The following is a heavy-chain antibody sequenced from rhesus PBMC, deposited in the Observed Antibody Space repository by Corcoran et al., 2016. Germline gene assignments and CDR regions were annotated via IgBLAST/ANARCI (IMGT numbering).Heavy chain of an antibody. CDR2: INGNSGST. D-gene: IGHD3-28*01. CDR1: GGSFSSYW. V-gene: IGHV4-80*01. J-gene: IGHJ4*01. CDR3: ARGGYYGSGYNYGEFDY. Sequence: QVQLQESGPGLVKPSETLSLTCAVSGGSFSSYWWSWIRQPPGKGLEWIGAINGNSGSTNYHPSLKIRVTISKDASKNQFSLKLSSVTAADPAVYYCARGGYYGSGYNYGEFDYWGQGVLVTVSS.